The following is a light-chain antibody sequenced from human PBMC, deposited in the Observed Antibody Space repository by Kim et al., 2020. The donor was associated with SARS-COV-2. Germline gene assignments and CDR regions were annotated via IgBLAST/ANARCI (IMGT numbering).Light chain of an antibody. V-gene: IGKV1-39*01. J-gene: IGKJ4*01. CDR3: QQSFTTPLLT. CDR2: AAS. Sequence: DIQMTQSPSSLSASVGDRVTITCRASQRISTYLNWYQQQPGKAPRLLIYAASSLQSGAPSRFSGSGSGTDFTLTINSLQPEDFATYYCQQSFTTPLLTFGGGTKVDIK. CDR1: QRISTY.